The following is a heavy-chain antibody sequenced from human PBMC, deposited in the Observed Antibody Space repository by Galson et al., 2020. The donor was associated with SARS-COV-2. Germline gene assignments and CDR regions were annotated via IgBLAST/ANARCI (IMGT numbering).Heavy chain of an antibody. CDR3: ARDRGVDGGISEDFDL. CDR1: GFSITSGFF. J-gene: IGHJ2*01. CDR2: VYPSGSA. D-gene: IGHD2-15*01. Sequence: SETLSLTCTVSGFSITSGFFWGWIRQHPEKGLEWIGLVYPSGSAYYNPSLKSRVTISVDPSKNQFSLKLTSVSAADTGVYYCARDRGVDGGISEDFDLWGRGTLVTVSS. V-gene: IGHV4-38-2*02.